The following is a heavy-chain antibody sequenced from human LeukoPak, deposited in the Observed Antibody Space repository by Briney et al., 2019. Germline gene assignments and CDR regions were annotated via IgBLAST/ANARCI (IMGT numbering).Heavy chain of an antibody. CDR3: ARAGHNSNSGGYDF. J-gene: IGHJ4*02. V-gene: IGHV1-2*02. CDR1: GYTFIDHY. CDR2: IDPDTGDT. D-gene: IGHD3-22*01. Sequence: ALVKVSCKPSGYTFIDHYLHWVRQAPGQGLESLGWIDPDTGDTNYPQKFQGRVTMTRDTSISTAYMELNRLRSDDTAVYYCARAGHNSNSGGYDFWGLGTLVTVSS.